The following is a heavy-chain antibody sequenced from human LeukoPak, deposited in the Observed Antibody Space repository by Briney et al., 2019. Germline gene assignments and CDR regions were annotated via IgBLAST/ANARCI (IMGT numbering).Heavy chain of an antibody. D-gene: IGHD6-13*01. J-gene: IGHJ6*02. Sequence: PSETLSLTCTASGFTISSYYGSWIGQPPGKGLEWIGYIYYSGSTNYNPSLKSRVTISVDTSKNQFSLKLSSVTAADTAVYYCARIHNSSSWYYYYYGIDVWGQGTTVTVSS. CDR3: ARIHNSSSWYYYYYGIDV. CDR2: IYYSGST. V-gene: IGHV4-59*01. CDR1: GFTISSYY.